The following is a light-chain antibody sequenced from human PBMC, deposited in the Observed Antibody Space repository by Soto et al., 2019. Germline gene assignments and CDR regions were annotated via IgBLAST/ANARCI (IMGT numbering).Light chain of an antibody. J-gene: IGLJ1*01. Sequence: QSVLTQPASVSGSPGQSITISCTGTSSDVGGYNYVSWYQQHPGKAPKLMIYDVSNRPSGVSNRFSGSKSGNTASLTISGLQAEDEADYYCSSYTSSRTYVFGTGNKVTVL. V-gene: IGLV2-14*01. CDR1: SSDVGGYNY. CDR3: SSYTSSRTYV. CDR2: DVS.